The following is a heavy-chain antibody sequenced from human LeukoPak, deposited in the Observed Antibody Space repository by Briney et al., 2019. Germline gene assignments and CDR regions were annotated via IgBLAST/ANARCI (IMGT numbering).Heavy chain of an antibody. V-gene: IGHV4-59*01. J-gene: IGHJ4*02. D-gene: IGHD3-10*01. CDR2: IYYSGST. CDR1: GGSISSYY. Sequence: SETLSLTCTVSGGSISSYYWSWLRQPPGKGLEWSGYIYYSGSTNYNPSLKRRVTISVDTSKNQFSLKLSSVTAADTAVYYCARHYGSGSYYRKGTVLFDYWGQGTLVTVSS. CDR3: ARHYGSGSYYRKGTVLFDY.